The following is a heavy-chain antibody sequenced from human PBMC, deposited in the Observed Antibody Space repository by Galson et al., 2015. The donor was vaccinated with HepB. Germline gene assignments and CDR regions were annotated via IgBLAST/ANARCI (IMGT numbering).Heavy chain of an antibody. CDR2: INSDGSST. CDR1: GFTFSSYW. Sequence: SLRLSCAASGFTFSSYWMHWVRQAPGKGLVWVSRINSDGSSTSYADSVKGRFTISRDNAKNTLYLQMNSLRAEDTAVFYCAGGSGSYYSRYWGQGTLVTVSS. V-gene: IGHV3-74*01. J-gene: IGHJ4*02. D-gene: IGHD3-10*01. CDR3: AGGSGSYYSRY.